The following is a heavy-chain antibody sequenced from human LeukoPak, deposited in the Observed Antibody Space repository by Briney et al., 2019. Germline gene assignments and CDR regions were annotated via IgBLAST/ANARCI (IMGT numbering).Heavy chain of an antibody. CDR1: GGSISSGGYY. CDR2: IYHSGST. D-gene: IGHD3-3*01. V-gene: IGHV4-30-2*01. CDR3: AREAIFGVVSNGY. J-gene: IGHJ4*02. Sequence: SETLSLTCTVSGGSISSGGYYWSWIRQPPGKGLEWIGYIYHSGSTYYNPSLKSRVTISVDRSKNQFSLKLSSVTAADTAVYYCAREAIFGVVSNGYWGQGTLVTVSS.